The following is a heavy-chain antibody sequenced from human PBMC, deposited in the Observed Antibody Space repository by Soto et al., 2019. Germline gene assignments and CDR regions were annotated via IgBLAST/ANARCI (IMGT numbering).Heavy chain of an antibody. D-gene: IGHD3-9*01. CDR3: ASSSPWLSEGFDY. CDR2: IIPIFGTA. Sequence: SVKVSCKASGGTFSSYAISWVRQAPGQGLEWMGGIIPIFGTANYAQKFQGRVTITADESTSTAYMELSSLRSEDTAVYYCASSSPWLSEGFDYWGQGTPVTVSS. CDR1: GGTFSSYA. V-gene: IGHV1-69*13. J-gene: IGHJ4*02.